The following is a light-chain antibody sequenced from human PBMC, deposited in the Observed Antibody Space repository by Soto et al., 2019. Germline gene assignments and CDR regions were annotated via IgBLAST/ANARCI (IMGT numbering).Light chain of an antibody. J-gene: IGKJ1*01. Sequence: EIEMTQSPATLSVFPGEIASLSCWASQSVSSNLAWYQYTPGQAPRLLIYGASTRATGIPARFSGSGSGTEFTLTISSLQYEDFEVYYCQQYNNWPPWTFGQATKVDIK. V-gene: IGKV3-15*01. CDR2: GAS. CDR1: QSVSSN. CDR3: QQYNNWPPWT.